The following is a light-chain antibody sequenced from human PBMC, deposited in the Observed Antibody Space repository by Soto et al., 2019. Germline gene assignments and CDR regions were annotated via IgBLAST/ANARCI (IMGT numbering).Light chain of an antibody. Sequence: DIQMTQSPSTLSASVGDRVTITCRASQSISSWLAWYQQKPGKAPKLLIYKASHLESGVPSRFSGSGSGTEFTLTLCSVKAEAFAIYNCQRYYSAPWRFGEGTRVEIK. V-gene: IGKV1-5*03. J-gene: IGKJ4*01. CDR1: QSISSW. CDR3: QRYYSAPWR. CDR2: KAS.